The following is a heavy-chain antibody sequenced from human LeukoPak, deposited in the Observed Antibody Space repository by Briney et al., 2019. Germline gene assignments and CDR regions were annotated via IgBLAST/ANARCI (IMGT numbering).Heavy chain of an antibody. Sequence: PGGSLRLSCAASGFTFSSYAMSWVRQAPGKGLEWVSYISSSGSTIYYADSVKGRFTISRDNAKNSLYLQMNSLRAEDTAVYYCARDGNYYGSGSDVKYYFDYWGQGTLVTVSS. J-gene: IGHJ4*02. CDR3: ARDGNYYGSGSDVKYYFDY. D-gene: IGHD3-10*01. CDR2: ISSSGSTI. V-gene: IGHV3-48*04. CDR1: GFTFSSYA.